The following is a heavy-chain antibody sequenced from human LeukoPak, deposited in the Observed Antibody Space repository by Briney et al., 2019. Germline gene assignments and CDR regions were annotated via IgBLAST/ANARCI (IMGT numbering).Heavy chain of an antibody. V-gene: IGHV4-59*01. D-gene: IGHD2-15*01. CDR2: IYYRGGT. Sequence: SGTLSLTCPVSGGSISSYYWSWLRQPPGKGLEWLGYIYYRGGTNYNPSLKSRVTISVDTSKIHFSLKLSSVTAADTAAYYCARHRGGFDLWGQGTMVTVSS. J-gene: IGHJ3*01. CDR1: GGSISSYY. CDR3: ARHRGGFDL.